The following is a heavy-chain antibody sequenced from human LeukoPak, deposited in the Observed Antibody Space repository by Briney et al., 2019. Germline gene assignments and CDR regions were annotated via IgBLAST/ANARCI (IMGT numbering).Heavy chain of an antibody. V-gene: IGHV4-30-4*08. D-gene: IGHD2-2*01. CDR1: GGSISSGDYY. CDR3: ATTIVVVPAGTWFDP. J-gene: IGHJ5*02. Sequence: PSQTLSLTCTVSGGSISSGDYYWSWIRQPPGKGLEWIGYIYYSGSTYYNPSLKSRVTISVDTSKNQFSLKLSSVTAADTAVYYCATTIVVVPAGTWFDPWGQGTLVTVSS. CDR2: IYYSGST.